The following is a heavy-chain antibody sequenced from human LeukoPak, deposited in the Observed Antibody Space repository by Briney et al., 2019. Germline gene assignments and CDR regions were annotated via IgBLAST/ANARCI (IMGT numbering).Heavy chain of an antibody. D-gene: IGHD3-16*01. V-gene: IGHV3-30*03. Sequence: GGSLRLSCAASGFTFSSYGMHWVRQAPGKGLEWVAVISYDGSNKYYAGSVKGRFTISRDNSKNTLYLQMNSLRAEDRAVYYCARRFYFDSWGQGTLVTVSS. J-gene: IGHJ4*02. CDR1: GFTFSSYG. CDR3: ARRFYFDS. CDR2: ISYDGSNK.